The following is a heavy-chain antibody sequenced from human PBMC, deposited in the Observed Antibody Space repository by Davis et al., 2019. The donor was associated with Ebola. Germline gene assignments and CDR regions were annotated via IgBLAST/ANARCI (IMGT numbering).Heavy chain of an antibody. J-gene: IGHJ4*02. CDR2: IRSKANSYAT. V-gene: IGHV3-73*01. CDR1: GFTFSGSA. CDR3: TRFWTTVTAGVDY. Sequence: GGSLRLSCAASGFTFSGSAMHWVRQASGKGLEWVGRIRSKANSYATAYAASVKGRFTISRDDSKHTAYLQMNSLKTEDTAVYYCTRFWTTVTAGVDYWGQGTLVTVSS. D-gene: IGHD4-17*01.